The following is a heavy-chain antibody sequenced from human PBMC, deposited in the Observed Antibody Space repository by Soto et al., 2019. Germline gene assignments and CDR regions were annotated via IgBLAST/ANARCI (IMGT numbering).Heavy chain of an antibody. CDR3: ARVLDSSSWYAWFDP. Sequence: QVQLQQWGAGLLKPSETLSLTCAVYGGSFSGYYWSWIRQPPGKGLEWIGEINHSGSTNYNPSLKSRGTISVDTSKNQFSLKLSSVTAADTAVYYCARVLDSSSWYAWFDPWGHGTLVTVSS. CDR1: GGSFSGYY. D-gene: IGHD6-13*01. J-gene: IGHJ5*02. V-gene: IGHV4-34*01. CDR2: INHSGST.